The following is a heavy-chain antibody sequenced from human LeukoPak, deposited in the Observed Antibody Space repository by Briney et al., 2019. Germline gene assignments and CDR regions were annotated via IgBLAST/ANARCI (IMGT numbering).Heavy chain of an antibody. Sequence: GGSLRLSCAASGFTVSSNYMSWVRQAPGKGLEWVSVIYSGGSTYYADSVKGRFTISRDNSKNTLYLQMNSLRAEDTAVYYCARAAILTGYYDYYYYGMDVWGQGTTVTVSS. V-gene: IGHV3-53*01. D-gene: IGHD3-9*01. CDR3: ARAAILTGYYDYYYYGMDV. CDR1: GFTVSSNY. J-gene: IGHJ6*02. CDR2: IYSGGST.